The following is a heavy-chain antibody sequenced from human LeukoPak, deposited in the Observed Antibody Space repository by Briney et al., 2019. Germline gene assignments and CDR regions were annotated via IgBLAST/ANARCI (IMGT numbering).Heavy chain of an antibody. CDR1: GFTFSSHW. CDR3: ASTLSQDY. D-gene: IGHD2-15*01. V-gene: IGHV3-7*01. J-gene: IGHJ4*02. Sequence: GGSLRLSCAASGFTFSSHWMSWVRQAPGKGLEWVANIKQDGSEKYYVDSVKGRFTISRGNAKNSLYLQMNSLRAEDTAVYYCASTLSQDYWGQGTLVTVSS. CDR2: IKQDGSEK.